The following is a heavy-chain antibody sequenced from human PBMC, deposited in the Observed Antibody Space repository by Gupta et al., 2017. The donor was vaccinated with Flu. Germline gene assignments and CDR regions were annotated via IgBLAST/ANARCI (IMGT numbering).Heavy chain of an antibody. CDR3: ARDQGFDSSGWYSGEYFDS. CDR1: GSSISSDHY. CDR2: IYHIGTT. D-gene: IGHD6-19*01. J-gene: IGHJ4*02. Sequence: QVQLQESGPGLVKPSETLSLTCAVSGSSISSDHYWGWIRQPPGEGLEWIASIYHIGTTYYNPSLRSRVTISVDTSKNQLSLKMSSVTAADTAVYYCARDQGFDSSGWYSGEYFDSWGQGTLVTVSS. V-gene: IGHV4-38-2*01.